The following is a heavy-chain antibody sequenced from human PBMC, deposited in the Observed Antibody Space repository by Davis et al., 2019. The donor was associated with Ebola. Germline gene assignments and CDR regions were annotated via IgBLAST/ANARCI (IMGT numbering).Heavy chain of an antibody. J-gene: IGHJ6*04. D-gene: IGHD3-10*01. V-gene: IGHV1-2*06. Sequence: AASVKVSCKASGYTFTDYYIHWIRQAPGQGLEWMGRINPNSGATDYAQRFQGRVTMTRDTSIGTTYMELSSLGSDDAAMYYCARGLLWFGAFSGMDVWGKGTTVTVSS. CDR1: GYTFTDYY. CDR3: ARGLLWFGAFSGMDV. CDR2: INPNSGAT.